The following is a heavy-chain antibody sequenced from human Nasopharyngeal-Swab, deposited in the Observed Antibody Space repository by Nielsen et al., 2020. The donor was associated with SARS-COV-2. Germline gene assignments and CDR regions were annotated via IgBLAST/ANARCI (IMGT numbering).Heavy chain of an antibody. CDR1: GFTFSDSA. CDR2: IRSKGNNYAT. CDR3: TRCGGGCYSGRDY. V-gene: IGHV3-73*01. J-gene: IGHJ4*02. D-gene: IGHD2-15*01. Sequence: GGSLRLSCAASGFTFSDSAIHWVRQAYGEGREWVARIRSKGNNYATAYSASVKGRFIIFRDEPTNTAYLQMNSLKTEDTAMYYCTRCGGGCYSGRDYWGQGTLVTVSS.